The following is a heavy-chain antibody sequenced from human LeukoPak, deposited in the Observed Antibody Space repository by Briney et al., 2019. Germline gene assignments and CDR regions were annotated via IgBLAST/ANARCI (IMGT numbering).Heavy chain of an antibody. D-gene: IGHD3-3*01. CDR2: IYTSGST. V-gene: IGHV4-61*02. Sequence: PSETLSLTCTVSGGSISSGSYYWSWIRQPAGKGLEWIGRIYTSGSTNYNPSLKSRVTISVDTSKNQFSLKLSSVTAADTAVYYCARGGYDFWSPDYMDVWGKGTTVTVSS. CDR1: GGSISSGSYY. CDR3: ARGGYDFWSPDYMDV. J-gene: IGHJ6*03.